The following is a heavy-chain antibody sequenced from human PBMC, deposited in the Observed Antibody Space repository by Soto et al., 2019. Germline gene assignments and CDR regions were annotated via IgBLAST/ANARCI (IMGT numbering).Heavy chain of an antibody. CDR2: IYYSGST. CDR1: GGSISSDGYY. Sequence: PSETLSLTCTVSGGSISSDGYYWSWIRQHPGKGLEWIGYIYYSGSTYYNPSLKSRVTISVDTSKNQFSLKLSPVTAADTAVYYCASHDDFWSGYYSYWGQGTLVTVSS. J-gene: IGHJ4*02. V-gene: IGHV4-31*03. CDR3: ASHDDFWSGYYSY. D-gene: IGHD3-3*01.